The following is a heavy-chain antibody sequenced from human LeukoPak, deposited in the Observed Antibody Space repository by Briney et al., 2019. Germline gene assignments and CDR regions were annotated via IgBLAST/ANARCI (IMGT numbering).Heavy chain of an antibody. CDR2: TKPDGSAE. V-gene: IGHV3-7*01. J-gene: IGHJ4*02. CDR1: GFSFRNYW. D-gene: IGHD2-15*01. Sequence: AGGSLRLSCAASGFSFRNYWMGWVRQAPGKGQEWVANTKPDGSAEYYADSVRGRFTASRDNANNLLYLQMNRLRAEDTAVYYCARDGGLHTNFDYWGQGTLLTVSS. CDR3: ARDGGLHTNFDY.